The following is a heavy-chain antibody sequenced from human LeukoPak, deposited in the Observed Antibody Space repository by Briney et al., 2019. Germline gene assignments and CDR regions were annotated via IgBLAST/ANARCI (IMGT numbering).Heavy chain of an antibody. CDR3: AKENRRYSYGPHLDY. V-gene: IGHV3-30*02. CDR1: GFTFSSYG. D-gene: IGHD5-18*01. Sequence: GGSLRLSCAASGFTFSSYGMHWVRQAPGKGLEWVAFIRYDGSNKYYADSVKGRFTISRDNSKNTLYLQMNSLRAEDTAVYYCAKENRRYSYGPHLDYWGQGTLVTVSS. CDR2: IRYDGSNK. J-gene: IGHJ4*02.